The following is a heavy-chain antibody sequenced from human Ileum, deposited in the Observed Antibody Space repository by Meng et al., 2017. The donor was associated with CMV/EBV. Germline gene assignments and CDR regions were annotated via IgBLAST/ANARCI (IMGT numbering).Heavy chain of an antibody. CDR2: ISSSSSYI. CDR3: ARDRGGSSYGLI. V-gene: IGHV3-21*01. D-gene: IGHD1-26*01. CDR1: GFTFSSYS. Sequence: GGSLKISCAASGFTFSSYSMNWVRQAPGKGLEWVSFISSSSSYIYYADSVKGRVTISRDNAKNSLYLQMNSLRGEDTAVYYCARDRGGSSYGLIWGQGTLVTVSS. J-gene: IGHJ4*02.